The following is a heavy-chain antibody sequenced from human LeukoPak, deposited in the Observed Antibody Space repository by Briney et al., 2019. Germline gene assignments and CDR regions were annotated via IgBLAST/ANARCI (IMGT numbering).Heavy chain of an antibody. Sequence: GGSLRLSCAASGFAFSNYWMHWVRQVPGKGLVWVSRIFRDGSFTDYADAVKGRFTMSRDNTKNTLYLQMNSLRAGDTAVYYCARDGDGHNFDYWGQGILVTVSS. D-gene: IGHD5-24*01. CDR3: ARDGDGHNFDY. J-gene: IGHJ4*02. CDR1: GFAFSNYW. V-gene: IGHV3-74*01. CDR2: IFRDGSFT.